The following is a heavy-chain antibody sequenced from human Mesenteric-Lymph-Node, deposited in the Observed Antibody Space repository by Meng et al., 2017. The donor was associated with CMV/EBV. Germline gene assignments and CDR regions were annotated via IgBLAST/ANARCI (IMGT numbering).Heavy chain of an antibody. CDR2: ISLDGYRE. D-gene: IGHD3-10*01. Sequence: GESLKISCAASGFTFTTYGMHWVRQAPGKGLEWVAFISLDGYREYFADSVKGRFAVSRDNSATTASLHMISLRAEDTAVYHCVRELPDTYRFDNWGQGTLVTVSS. V-gene: IGHV3-30*02. J-gene: IGHJ4*02. CDR3: VRELPDTYRFDN. CDR1: GFTFTTYG.